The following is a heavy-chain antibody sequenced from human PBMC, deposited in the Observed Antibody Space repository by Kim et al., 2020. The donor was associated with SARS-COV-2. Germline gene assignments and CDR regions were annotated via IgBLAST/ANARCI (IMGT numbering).Heavy chain of an antibody. CDR1: GFTFSSFA. CDR3: AKGGLGRHGLDD. CDR2: LVENGDTT. V-gene: IGHV3-23*01. D-gene: IGHD3-10*01. J-gene: IGHJ6*01. Sequence: GGSLRLSCAASGFTFSSFAMTWVRQAPGKGLEWVSSLVENGDTTYYAASVKGRFTISRDHSGHTLYLQMNSLSAEDTALYYCAKGGLGRHGLDDWGPGTTVTVS.